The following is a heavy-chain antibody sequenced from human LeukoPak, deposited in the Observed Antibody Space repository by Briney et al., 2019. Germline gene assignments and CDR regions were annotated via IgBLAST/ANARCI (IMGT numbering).Heavy chain of an antibody. CDR3: ASATSYYYDSSGYYLGY. J-gene: IGHJ4*02. Sequence: GASVKVSCKASGGTFSSYAISWVRQAPGQGLEWMGRIIPIFGTANYAQKFQGRVTITTDESTSTAYMELSSLRSEDTAVYYCASATSYYYDSSGYYLGYWGQGTLVTASS. D-gene: IGHD3-22*01. CDR1: GGTFSSYA. CDR2: IIPIFGTA. V-gene: IGHV1-69*05.